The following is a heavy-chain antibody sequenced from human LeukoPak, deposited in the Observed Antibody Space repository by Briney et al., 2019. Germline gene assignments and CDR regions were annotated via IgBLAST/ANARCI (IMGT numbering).Heavy chain of an antibody. CDR1: GYTFTSYD. V-gene: IGHV1-8*03. J-gene: IGHJ4*02. CDR2: MNPNSGNT. D-gene: IGHD5-24*01. CDR3: ARVIPWDGYNPYYFDY. Sequence: ASVKVSCKASGYTFTSYDINWVRQATGQGLEWMGWMNPNSGNTGYAQKFQGRVTITRNTSISTAYMELSSLSSEDTAVYYCARVIPWDGYNPYYFDYWGQGTLVTVSS.